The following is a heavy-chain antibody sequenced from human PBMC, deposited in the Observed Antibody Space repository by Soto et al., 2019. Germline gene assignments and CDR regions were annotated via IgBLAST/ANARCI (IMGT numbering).Heavy chain of an antibody. CDR1: GFTFSSYG. CDR3: AKDGAEYSSSWDRFDY. CDR2: ISYDGSNK. J-gene: IGHJ4*02. D-gene: IGHD6-13*01. V-gene: IGHV3-30*18. Sequence: GGSLRLSCAASGFTFSSYGMHWVRQAPGKGLEWVAVISYDGSNKYYADSVKGRFTISRDNSKSTLYLQMNSLRAEDTAVYYCAKDGAEYSSSWDRFDYWGQGTLVTVSS.